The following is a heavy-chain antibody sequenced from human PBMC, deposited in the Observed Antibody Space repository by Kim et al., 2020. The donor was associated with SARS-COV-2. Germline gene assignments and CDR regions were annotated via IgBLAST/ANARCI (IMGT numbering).Heavy chain of an antibody. Sequence: GGSLRLSCAASGFTFSSYDMHWVRQATGKGLEWVSAIGTAGVTYYPGSVKGRFPISRENAKNSLYLQMNNRRAGDTAVYYCARGNTISYYYYMDVGGKGTPVTVSS. CDR2: IGTAGVT. CDR3: ARGNTISYYYYMDV. D-gene: IGHD3-3*01. V-gene: IGHV3-13*01. CDR1: GFTFSSYD. J-gene: IGHJ6*03.